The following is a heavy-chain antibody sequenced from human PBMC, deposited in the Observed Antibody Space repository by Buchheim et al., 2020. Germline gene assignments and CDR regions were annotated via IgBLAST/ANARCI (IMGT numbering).Heavy chain of an antibody. CDR2: INGDAGST. Sequence: EVQLLESGGGLVQPGGSLRLSCAASGIMFSNYAMSWIRQAPGRGLEWVSTINGDAGSTNYAASVKGRFTISRDNSKNTLYLQMNSLRAEDTAVYYCVTWIYVAYWGQGTL. V-gene: IGHV3-23*01. D-gene: IGHD1-7*01. J-gene: IGHJ4*02. CDR1: GIMFSNYA. CDR3: VTWIYVAY.